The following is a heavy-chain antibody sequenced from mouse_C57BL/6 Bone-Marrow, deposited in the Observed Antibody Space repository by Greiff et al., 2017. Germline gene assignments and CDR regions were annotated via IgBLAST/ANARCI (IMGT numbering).Heavy chain of an antibody. CDR3: ARDSNYVCWYFDV. CDR2: ISSGSSTI. Sequence: EVQLQESGGGLVKPGGSLKLSCAASGFTFSDYGMHWVRQAPEKGLEWVAYISSGSSTIYYADTVKGRFTISRDNAKNTLFLQMTSLRSEDTAMYYCARDSNYVCWYFDVWGTGTTVTVSS. V-gene: IGHV5-17*01. J-gene: IGHJ1*03. CDR1: GFTFSDYG. D-gene: IGHD2-5*01.